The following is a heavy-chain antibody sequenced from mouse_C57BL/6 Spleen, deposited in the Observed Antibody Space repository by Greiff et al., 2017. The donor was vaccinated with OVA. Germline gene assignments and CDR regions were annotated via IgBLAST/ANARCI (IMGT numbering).Heavy chain of an antibody. D-gene: IGHD1-1*01. J-gene: IGHJ4*01. CDR3: ARRGNTTVRAMDY. V-gene: IGHV2-5*01. CDR1: GFSLTSYG. CDR2: LWRGGST. Sequence: VMLVESGPGLVQPSQSLSITCTVSGFSLTSYGVHWVRQSPGKGLEWLGVLWRGGSTDYNADFMSSLSTTKDNSKSQVFFKMNSLQADDTAIYFCARRGNTTVRAMDYWGQGTSVTVSS.